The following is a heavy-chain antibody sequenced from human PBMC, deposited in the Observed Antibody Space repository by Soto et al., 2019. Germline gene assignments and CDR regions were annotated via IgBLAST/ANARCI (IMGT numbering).Heavy chain of an antibody. CDR1: GLNFNDYA. CDR2: VSTRGDIT. Sequence: EVQLLESGGDLVQPGGSLRLSCAASGLNFNDYAMTWVRQAPGKGLECVSSVSTRGDITYYSDSVKGRFTISRDNSQNSLFLPMTSLRAQHTPLYYCAPGDGVGPGSPASYYYSGLDVWGQGNTVTFSS. D-gene: IGHD2-8*01. J-gene: IGHJ6*02. V-gene: IGHV3-23*01. CDR3: APGDGVGPGSPASYYYSGLDV.